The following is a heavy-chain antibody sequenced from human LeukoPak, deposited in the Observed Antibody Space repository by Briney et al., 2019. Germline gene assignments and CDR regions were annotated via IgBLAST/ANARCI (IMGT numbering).Heavy chain of an antibody. CDR3: AKDLYYGSGSYYKIDAYCYYYGMDV. J-gene: IGHJ6*02. D-gene: IGHD3-10*01. CDR2: IRYDGSNK. Sequence: GGSLRLSCAASGFTFSSYWMHWVRQAPGKGLEWVAFIRYDGSNKYYADSVKGRFTISRDNSKNTLYLQMNSLRAEDTAVYYCAKDLYYGSGSYYKIDAYCYYYGMDVWGQGTTVTVSS. V-gene: IGHV3-30*02. CDR1: GFTFSSYW.